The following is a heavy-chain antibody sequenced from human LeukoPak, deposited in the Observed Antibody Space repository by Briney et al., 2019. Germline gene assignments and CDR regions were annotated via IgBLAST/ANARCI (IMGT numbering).Heavy chain of an antibody. Sequence: GRSLRLSCAASGFTFSSYGMHWVHQAPGKGLEWVSLIWYDGSNKYYADSVKGRFTISRDNSKNTLYLQMNSLRAEDTAVYYCAKGIAAAGTPWFDPWGQGTLVTVSS. J-gene: IGHJ5*02. V-gene: IGHV3-33*06. CDR3: AKGIAAAGTPWFDP. CDR1: GFTFSSYG. D-gene: IGHD6-13*01. CDR2: IWYDGSNK.